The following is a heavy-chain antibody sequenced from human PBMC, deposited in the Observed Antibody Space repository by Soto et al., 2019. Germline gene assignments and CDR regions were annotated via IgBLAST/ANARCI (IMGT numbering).Heavy chain of an antibody. D-gene: IGHD3-22*01. Sequence: ASVKVSCKASGYSFTGNSMHWVRQAPGQGLEWMGWINPNNGGTNYAQRFRGWVTMTRDTSVSTAYMDLSRLKSDDTAVYYCARGDSSGYYDGFDPGGQGTLVTVPS. J-gene: IGHJ5*02. CDR2: INPNNGGT. CDR3: ARGDSSGYYDGFDP. V-gene: IGHV1-2*04. CDR1: GYSFTGNS.